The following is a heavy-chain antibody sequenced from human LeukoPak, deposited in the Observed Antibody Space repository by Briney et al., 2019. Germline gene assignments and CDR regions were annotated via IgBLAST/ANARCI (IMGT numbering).Heavy chain of an antibody. CDR2: INSDGRTT. J-gene: IGHJ4*02. CDR3: ARDPQGYSSSWFDY. D-gene: IGHD6-13*01. V-gene: IGHV3-74*01. Sequence: GGSLRLSCAASGFTFSSFLMHWVRQAPGKGLVWVSLINSDGRTTRYADSVKGRFTISRDNAKNSLYLQMNSLRAEDTAVYYCARDPQGYSSSWFDYWGQGTLVTVSS. CDR1: GFTFSSFL.